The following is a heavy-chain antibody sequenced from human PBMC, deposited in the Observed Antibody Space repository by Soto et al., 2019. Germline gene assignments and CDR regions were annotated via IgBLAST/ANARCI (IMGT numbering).Heavy chain of an antibody. V-gene: IGHV3-30-3*01. CDR2: ISYDGSNK. CDR3: ARGAGIAVAGTSFEY. J-gene: IGHJ4*02. D-gene: IGHD6-19*01. Sequence: QVQLVESGGGVVQPGRSLRLSCAASGFTFSSYTMHWVRQAPVKGLEWVAAISYDGSNKYYADSVKGRFTISRDNSKNTLYVQMNSLRGEDTAVYYCARGAGIAVAGTSFEYWGQGTLVTVSS. CDR1: GFTFSSYT.